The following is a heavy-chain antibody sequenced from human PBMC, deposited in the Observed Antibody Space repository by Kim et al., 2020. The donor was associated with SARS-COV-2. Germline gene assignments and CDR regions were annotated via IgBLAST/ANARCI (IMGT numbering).Heavy chain of an antibody. D-gene: IGHD2-15*01. V-gene: IGHV1-46*01. J-gene: IGHJ4*02. Sequence: ASVKVSCKTSGFTFTTHYLHWVRQAPGQGLEWMGIINPSGGSTSFTQKFQGRVTLTRDKSTYTVYMHLSSLTSDDTAVYYCARAPPYCSGASCYSGPDYWGQGTLVTVSS. CDR1: GFTFTTHY. CDR2: INPSGGST. CDR3: ARAPPYCSGASCYSGPDY.